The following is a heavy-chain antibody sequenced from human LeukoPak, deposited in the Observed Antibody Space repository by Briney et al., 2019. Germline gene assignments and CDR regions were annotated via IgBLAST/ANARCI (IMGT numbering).Heavy chain of an antibody. CDR3: ATRPHIVATIDMAYFDY. CDR2: INPNGGGT. CDR1: GYTFTGYY. V-gene: IGHV1-2*02. D-gene: IGHD5-12*01. J-gene: IGHJ4*02. Sequence: GASVKVSCKASGYTFTGYYMHWVRQAPGQGLEWMGWINPNGGGTNYAQKFQDRVTMTRDTSISTAHMELSSLRSEDTAVYYCATRPHIVATIDMAYFDYWGQGTLVTVSS.